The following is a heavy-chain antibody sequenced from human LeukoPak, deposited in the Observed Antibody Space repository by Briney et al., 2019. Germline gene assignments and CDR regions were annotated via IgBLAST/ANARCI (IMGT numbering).Heavy chain of an antibody. CDR2: MNPNSGNT. Sequence: ASVKVSCKASGYTFTSYDINWVRQATGQGLEWMGWMNPNSGNTGYAQKLQGRVTMTTDTSTSTAYMELRSLRSDDTAVYYCARQMYGSGSNWFDPWGQGTLVTVSS. CDR3: ARQMYGSGSNWFDP. D-gene: IGHD3-10*01. J-gene: IGHJ5*02. V-gene: IGHV1-8*02. CDR1: GYTFTSYD.